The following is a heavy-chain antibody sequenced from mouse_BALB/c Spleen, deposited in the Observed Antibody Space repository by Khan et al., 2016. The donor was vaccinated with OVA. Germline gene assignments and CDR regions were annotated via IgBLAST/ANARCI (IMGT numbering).Heavy chain of an antibody. CDR1: GYTFTTAG. Sequence: QIQLVQSGPELKKPGETVRISCKASGYTFTTAGIQWVQKMPGKGLKWIGWINTHSGVPKYAEDFKGRFAFSLEISVNTAYLQITNLKNEDTATSFCARGGAAYYRNDGGAMDYWGQGTSVTGSS. D-gene: IGHD2-14*01. J-gene: IGHJ4*01. CDR3: ARGGAAYYRNDGGAMDY. V-gene: IGHV9-4*02. CDR2: INTHSGVP.